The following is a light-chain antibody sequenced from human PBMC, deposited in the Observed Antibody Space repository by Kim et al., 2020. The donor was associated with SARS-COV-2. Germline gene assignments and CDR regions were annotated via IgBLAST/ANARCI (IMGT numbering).Light chain of an antibody. Sequence: VSPGQPASIACSGDKLGDKYACWYQQKPGQSPVLVIYQDSKRPSGIPARFSGSNSGNTATLTISGTQAMDEADYYCQAWDSSPVVFGGGTKLTVL. CDR2: QDS. CDR1: KLGDKY. V-gene: IGLV3-1*01. J-gene: IGLJ2*01. CDR3: QAWDSSPVV.